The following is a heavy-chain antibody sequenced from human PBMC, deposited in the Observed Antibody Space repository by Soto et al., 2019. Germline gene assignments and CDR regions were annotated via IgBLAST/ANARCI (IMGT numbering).Heavy chain of an antibody. D-gene: IGHD1-20*01. CDR2: IYYSGST. CDR1: GGSISSYY. J-gene: IGHJ6*03. Sequence: SETLSLTCTVSGGSISSYYWSWIRQPPGKGLEWIGYIYYSGSTNYNPSLKSRVTISVDTSKNQFSLKLSSVTAADTAVYYCARVTGMSGYYYYYYYMDVWGKGTTVTVSS. V-gene: IGHV4-59*08. CDR3: ARVTGMSGYYYYYYYMDV.